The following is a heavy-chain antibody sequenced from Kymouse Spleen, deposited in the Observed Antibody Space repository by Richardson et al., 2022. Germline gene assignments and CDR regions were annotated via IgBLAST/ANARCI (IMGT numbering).Heavy chain of an antibody. CDR2: IYYSGST. D-gene: IGHD3-9*01. CDR3: AAGVGGDILTGYYNVGYYYYGMDV. Sequence: QVQLQESGPGLVKPSQTLSLTCTVSGGSISSGGYYWSWIRQHPGKGLEWIGYIYYSGSTYYNPSLKSRVTISVDTSKNQFSLKLSSVTAADTAVYYCAAGVGGDILTGYYNVGYYYYGMDVWGQGTTVTVSS. V-gene: IGHV4-31*03. J-gene: IGHJ6*02. CDR1: GGSISSGGYY.